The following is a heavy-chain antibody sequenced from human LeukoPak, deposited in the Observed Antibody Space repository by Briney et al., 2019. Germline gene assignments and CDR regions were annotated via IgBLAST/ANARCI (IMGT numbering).Heavy chain of an antibody. V-gene: IGHV5-51*01. J-gene: IGHJ6*02. CDR3: ASGYGMDV. Sequence: SGESLKISCKASGYKFTNYWIGWVRQMPGKGLEWMTIIYPSDSQTRYSPSFQGQVTISADKSISTAYLQWSSLKASDTAMYYCASGYGMDVWGQGTTVTVSS. CDR1: GYKFTNYW. CDR2: IYPSDSQT.